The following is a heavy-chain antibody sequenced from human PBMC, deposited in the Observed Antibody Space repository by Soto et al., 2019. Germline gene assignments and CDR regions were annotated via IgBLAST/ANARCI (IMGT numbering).Heavy chain of an antibody. CDR2: INHSGST. Sequence: SETLSLTCAVYGGSFSGYYWSWIRQPPGKGLEWIGEINHSGSTNYNPSLKRRVTISVDTSKNQFSLKLSSVTAADTAVYYCARGRYSSSWYRWGQGTLVTVSS. CDR1: GGSFSGYY. CDR3: ARGRYSSSWYR. V-gene: IGHV4-34*01. D-gene: IGHD6-13*01. J-gene: IGHJ4*02.